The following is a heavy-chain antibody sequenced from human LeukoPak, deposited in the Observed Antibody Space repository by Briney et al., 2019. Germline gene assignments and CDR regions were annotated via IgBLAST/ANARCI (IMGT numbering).Heavy chain of an antibody. Sequence: SETLSLTCTVSGSSITSGGYYWNWIRQHPGKGLEWIGYIFYSGSTDYNPSLQSRVTISLDTSKNQFSLKLSSVTAADTAVYCARDRASGESDDAFDIWGQGTMVTVSS. CDR1: GSSITSGGYY. V-gene: IGHV4-31*03. CDR2: IFYSGST. D-gene: IGHD7-27*01. CDR3: ARDRASGESDDAFDI. J-gene: IGHJ3*02.